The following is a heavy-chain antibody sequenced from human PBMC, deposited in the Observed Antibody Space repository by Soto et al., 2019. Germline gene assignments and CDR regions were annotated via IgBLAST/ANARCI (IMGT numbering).Heavy chain of an antibody. CDR1: GFTLDDYA. CDR2: INWNSGSI. CDR3: VKDESINWYSGHFRH. D-gene: IGHD6-13*01. Sequence: PGGSLRLSCAASGFTLDDYAMHWVRQVPGKGLEWVSGINWNSGSIGYGDSVKGRFAISRDNAKSSLHLQMNSLSAEDTAFYYCVKDESINWYSGHFRHWGQGTRVTVSS. V-gene: IGHV3-9*01. J-gene: IGHJ1*01.